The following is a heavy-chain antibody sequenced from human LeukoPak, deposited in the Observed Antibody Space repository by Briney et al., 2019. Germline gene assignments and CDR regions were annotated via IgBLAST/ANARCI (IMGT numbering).Heavy chain of an antibody. CDR1: GGTFSSYA. Sequence: ASVKVSCKASGGTFSSYAISWVRQAPGQGLEWMGRIIPILGIANYAQKFQSRVTITADKSTSTAYMELSSLRSEDTAVYYCARGAVVIGMDVWGQGTTVTVSS. J-gene: IGHJ6*02. V-gene: IGHV1-69*04. CDR3: ARGAVVIGMDV. D-gene: IGHD4-23*01. CDR2: IIPILGIA.